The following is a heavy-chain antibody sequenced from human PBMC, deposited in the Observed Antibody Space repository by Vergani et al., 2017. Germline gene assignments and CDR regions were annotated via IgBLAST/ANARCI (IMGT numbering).Heavy chain of an antibody. V-gene: IGHV3-73*01. CDR3: TRLGISDIVVVPAANYYYYMDV. J-gene: IGHJ6*03. Sequence: EVQLVESGGGLVQPGGSLKLSCAASGFTFSGSAMHWVRQASGKGLEWVGRIRSKANRYATAYAASVKGRFTISRDDSKNTAYLQMNSLKTEDTAVYYCTRLGISDIVVVPAANYYYYMDVWGKGTTVTVSS. CDR2: IRSKANRYAT. CDR1: GFTFSGSA. D-gene: IGHD2-2*01.